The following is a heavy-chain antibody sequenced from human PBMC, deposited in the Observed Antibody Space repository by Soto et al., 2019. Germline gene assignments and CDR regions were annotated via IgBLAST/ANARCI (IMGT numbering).Heavy chain of an antibody. CDR3: ARKTPTADFDY. Sequence: LXMSCTGSRYGFTSYWIGWVRQMPGKGLEWMGIIYPGDSDTRYSPSFQGQVTISADKSISTAYLQWSSLKASDTAMYYCARKTPTADFDYWGQGTLVTVSS. D-gene: IGHD2-15*01. J-gene: IGHJ4*02. CDR2: IYPGDSDT. CDR1: RYGFTSYW. V-gene: IGHV5-51*01.